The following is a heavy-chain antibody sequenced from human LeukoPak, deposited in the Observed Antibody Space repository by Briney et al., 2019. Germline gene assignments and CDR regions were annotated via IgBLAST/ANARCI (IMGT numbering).Heavy chain of an antibody. Sequence: SETLSLTCAVYGGSFSGYYWSWIRQPPGKGLEWIGEINHSGSTNYNPSLKSRVTISVDTSKNQFSLKLSSVTAADTAVYYCARWQYQLLNLPSPHRTGAFDPWGQGTLVTVSS. V-gene: IGHV4-34*01. J-gene: IGHJ5*02. CDR1: GGSFSGYY. CDR3: ARWQYQLLNLPSPHRTGAFDP. D-gene: IGHD2-2*01. CDR2: INHSGST.